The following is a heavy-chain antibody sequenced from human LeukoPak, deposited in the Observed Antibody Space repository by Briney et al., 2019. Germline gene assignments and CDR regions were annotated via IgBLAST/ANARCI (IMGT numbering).Heavy chain of an antibody. Sequence: ASVKVSCKASGYTFTSYYMHWVRQAPGQGLEWMGIINPSGGSTSYAQKFQGRVTMTRDTSTSTVYMELSSLRSEDTAVYYCAREWEAGNYYDSSGSFDYWGQGTLVTVS. CDR3: AREWEAGNYYDSSGSFDY. V-gene: IGHV1-46*01. J-gene: IGHJ4*02. CDR1: GYTFTSYY. CDR2: INPSGGST. D-gene: IGHD3-22*01.